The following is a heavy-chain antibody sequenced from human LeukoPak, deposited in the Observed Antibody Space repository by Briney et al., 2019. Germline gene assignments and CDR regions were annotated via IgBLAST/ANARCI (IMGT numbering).Heavy chain of an antibody. V-gene: IGHV4-61*02. CDR2: IYTSGST. D-gene: IGHD3-22*01. Sequence: SETLSLTCTVSGGSISSSSYYWSWIRQPAGKGLEWIGRIYTSGSTNYNPSLKSRVTISVDTSKNQFSLKLSSVTAADTAVYYCARATNYYDSSGYYYFSGWGQGTLVTVSS. CDR3: ARATNYYDSSGYYYFSG. CDR1: GGSISSSSYY. J-gene: IGHJ4*02.